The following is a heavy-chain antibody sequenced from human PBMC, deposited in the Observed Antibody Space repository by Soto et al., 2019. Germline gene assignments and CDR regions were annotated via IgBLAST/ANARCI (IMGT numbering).Heavy chain of an antibody. Sequence: ASVKVSCKASGYTFTSYYMHWVRQAPGQGLEWMGIINPSGGSTSYAQKFQGRVTMTRDTSTSTVYMELSSLRSEDTAVYYCARAYRITMIVVAPPGYWGQGTLVTVSS. CDR3: ARAYRITMIVVAPPGY. D-gene: IGHD3-22*01. J-gene: IGHJ4*02. V-gene: IGHV1-46*01. CDR2: INPSGGST. CDR1: GYTFTSYY.